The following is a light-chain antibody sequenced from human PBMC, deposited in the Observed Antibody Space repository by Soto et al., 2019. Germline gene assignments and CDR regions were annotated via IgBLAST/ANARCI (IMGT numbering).Light chain of an antibody. CDR2: GAS. Sequence: EIVLTQSPGTLSSSPGERATLSCRASQVVSSRYLAWYQVKPGQAPRLLLYGASSRATGIPDRFSGSGSGTEFTLTISRLEPEDFAVYYCQQYGSSYTFGQGTKLEIK. V-gene: IGKV3-20*01. J-gene: IGKJ2*01. CDR3: QQYGSSYT. CDR1: QVVSSRY.